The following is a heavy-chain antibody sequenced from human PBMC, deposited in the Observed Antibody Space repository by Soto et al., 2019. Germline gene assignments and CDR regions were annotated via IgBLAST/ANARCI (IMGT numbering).Heavy chain of an antibody. D-gene: IGHD3-10*01. CDR3: AKYTSADDY. CDR2: IKQDGSER. CDR1: GFSFSSYL. Sequence: PGGSLRLSCVGFGFSFSSYLMNWVRQAPGKGLEWVANIKQDGSERYYVDSVKGRFTISRDNAKNSLYLQMNSLRAEDTAVYYCAKYTSADDYWGQGTLVTVSS. V-gene: IGHV3-7*01. J-gene: IGHJ4*02.